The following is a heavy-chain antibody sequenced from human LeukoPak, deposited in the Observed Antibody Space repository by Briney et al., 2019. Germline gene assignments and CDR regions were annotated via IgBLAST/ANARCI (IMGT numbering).Heavy chain of an antibody. CDR3: AKVRGKWELEDWFDP. CDR1: GFTFSSYG. CDR2: ISYDGSNK. J-gene: IGHJ5*02. Sequence: PGGSLRLSCAASGFTFSSYGMHWVRQAPGKGLEWVAVISYDGSNKYYADSVEGRFTISRDNSKNTLYLQMNSLRAEDTAVYYCAKVRGKWELEDWFDPWGQGTLVTVSS. V-gene: IGHV3-30*18. D-gene: IGHD1-26*01.